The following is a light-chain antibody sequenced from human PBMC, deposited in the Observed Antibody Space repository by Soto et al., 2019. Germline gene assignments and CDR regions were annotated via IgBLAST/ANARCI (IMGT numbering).Light chain of an antibody. J-gene: IGKJ5*01. CDR2: GAY. CDR3: QQYGSSPST. V-gene: IGKV3-20*01. Sequence: EIVLTQSPGTLSLSPGERATLSCRASQSVSSSYLAWYQQHPGEAPRLLIYGAYNRATGIPDRFSGSGYGTDFTLPISRLEHEDFAVYYCQQYGSSPSTFGQGTRLEIK. CDR1: QSVSSSY.